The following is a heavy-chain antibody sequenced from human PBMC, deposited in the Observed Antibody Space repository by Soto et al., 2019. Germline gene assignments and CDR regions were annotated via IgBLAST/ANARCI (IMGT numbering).Heavy chain of an antibody. V-gene: IGHV1-69*06. CDR1: GGTFSSYA. Sequence: QVQLVQSGAEVKKPGSSVKVSCKASGGTFSSYAISWVRQAPGQGLEWMGGIIPIFGTANYAQKFQGRVTMTTDTSTSTAYMELRSLRSDDTAVYYCARAGVWRSSGWYDDYWGQGTLVTVSS. D-gene: IGHD6-19*01. CDR3: ARAGVWRSSGWYDDY. CDR2: IIPIFGTA. J-gene: IGHJ4*02.